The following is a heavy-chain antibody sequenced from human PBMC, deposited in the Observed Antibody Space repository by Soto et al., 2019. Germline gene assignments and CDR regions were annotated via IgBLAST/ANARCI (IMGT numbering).Heavy chain of an antibody. D-gene: IGHD2-15*01. V-gene: IGHV4-31*03. CDR2: TYYSGST. CDR3: ARVVVVAANLSFDY. J-gene: IGHJ4*02. Sequence: QVQLQESGPGLVKPSQTLSLTCTVSGGSISSGGYYWSWIRQHPGKGLEWIGYTYYSGSTYYNPSLKSRVTISVVTSKHQCSLKLSSVTAADTAVYYCARVVVVAANLSFDYWGQGTLVTVSS. CDR1: GGSISSGGYY.